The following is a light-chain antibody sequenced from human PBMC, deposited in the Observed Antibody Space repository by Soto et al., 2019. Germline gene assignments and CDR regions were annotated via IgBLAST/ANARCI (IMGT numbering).Light chain of an antibody. CDR1: QSVLYSSNNKNY. V-gene: IGKV4-1*01. Sequence: DIVMTQSPDSLAVSLGERATINCKSSQSVLYSSNNKNYLAWYQQKPGQPPKLLIYWASTRESGVPDRFSGSGSGTDFTLTIISLQAEDVAVYYCQQYYSTSLTFGGGTKVEIK. CDR2: WAS. CDR3: QQYYSTSLT. J-gene: IGKJ4*01.